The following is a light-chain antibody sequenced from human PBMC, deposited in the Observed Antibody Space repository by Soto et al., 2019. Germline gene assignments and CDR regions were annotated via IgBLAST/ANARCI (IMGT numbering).Light chain of an antibody. CDR2: GAS. J-gene: IGKJ1*01. CDR3: QQYGSSPRK. CDR1: QSVRSSF. V-gene: IGKV3-20*01. Sequence: EIVLTQSPGTLSLSPGERATLSCRASQSVRSSFLAWYQQKPGQAPTLLIYGASSRATGIPDRFSGSGSGTDFTLTISRLEPEDFAVYYCQQYGSSPRKFGQGTKVEIK.